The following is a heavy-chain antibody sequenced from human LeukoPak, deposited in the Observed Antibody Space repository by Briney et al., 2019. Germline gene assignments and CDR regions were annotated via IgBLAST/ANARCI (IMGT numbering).Heavy chain of an antibody. D-gene: IGHD6-13*01. CDR2: IYTSGST. CDR3: ARDIPYYSSSWKNWFDP. CDR1: GGSISSDGYY. V-gene: IGHV4-61*02. Sequence: SQTLSLTCTVSGGSISSDGYYWSWIRQPAGKGLEWIGRIYTSGSTNYNPSLKSRVTMSVDTSKNQFSLKLSSVTAADTAVYYCARDIPYYSSSWKNWFDPGGQGTLVTVSS. J-gene: IGHJ5*02.